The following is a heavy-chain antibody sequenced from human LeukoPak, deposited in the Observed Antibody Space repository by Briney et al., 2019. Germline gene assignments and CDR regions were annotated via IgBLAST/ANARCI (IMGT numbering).Heavy chain of an antibody. V-gene: IGHV4-34*01. D-gene: IGHD1-26*01. CDR3: ARAYSGSYYVWFDP. CDR2: INHSGST. CDR1: GGSFSGYY. Sequence: SETLSLTCAVYGGSFSGYYWSWIRQPPGKGLEWIGEINHSGSTNYNPSLKSRVTISVDTSKNQFSLKLSSVTAADTAVYYCARAYSGSYYVWFDPWSQGTLVTVSS. J-gene: IGHJ5*02.